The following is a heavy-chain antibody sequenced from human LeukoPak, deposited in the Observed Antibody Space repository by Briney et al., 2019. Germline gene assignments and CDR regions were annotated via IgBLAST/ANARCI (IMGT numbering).Heavy chain of an antibody. D-gene: IGHD6-13*01. CDR1: GYTFTGYY. V-gene: IGHV1-2*02. CDR2: INPSSGGA. J-gene: IGHJ6*03. Sequence: GASVKVSCKASGYTFTGYYLHWLRQAPGQGLEWMGWINPSSGGAKYAQNFQGRVIITTDTSISTAYMELSSLRSDDTAVYYCARSSPPTYYHFYYYMDVWGKGSTVTVSS. CDR3: ARSSPPTYYHFYYYMDV.